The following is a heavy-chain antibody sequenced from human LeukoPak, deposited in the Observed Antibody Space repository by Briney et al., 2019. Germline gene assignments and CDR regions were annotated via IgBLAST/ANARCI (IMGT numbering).Heavy chain of an antibody. J-gene: IGHJ5*02. CDR2: MYYSGST. Sequence: PSETLSLTCTVSGGSISSGDYYWSWIRQPPGKGLEWIAYMYYSGSTYYNPSHKSRVTMSADTSKNQLSLKLSSVTAADTAVYYCARPYYYDSRIDPWGQGILVTVSS. D-gene: IGHD3-22*01. V-gene: IGHV4-30-4*01. CDR3: ARPYYYDSRIDP. CDR1: GGSISSGDYY.